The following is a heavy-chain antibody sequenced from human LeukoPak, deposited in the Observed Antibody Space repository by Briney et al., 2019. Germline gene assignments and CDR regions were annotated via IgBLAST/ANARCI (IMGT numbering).Heavy chain of an antibody. CDR2: SNNNTNSYTR. Sequence: GGSLRLSCVASGFTFSDYQMDWVRRAPGRGREWVGRSNNNTNSYTRQYAASVQGRFTISRDESKNSLYMEMNSLKIEDTAVYYCSRVRHSNGVEYWGQGTLVTVPS. CDR1: GFTFSDYQ. D-gene: IGHD4-11*01. J-gene: IGHJ4*02. V-gene: IGHV3-72*01. CDR3: SRVRHSNGVEY.